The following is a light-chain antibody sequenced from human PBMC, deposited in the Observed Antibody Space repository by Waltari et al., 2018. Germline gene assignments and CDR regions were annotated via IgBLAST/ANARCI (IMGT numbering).Light chain of an antibody. J-gene: IGKJ4*01. CDR3: LQSYSTPPLT. CDR1: QAISNY. CDR2: AAS. V-gene: IGKV1-17*03. Sequence: DIQMTQSPSAMSASVGDRVTITCRASQAISNYLAWFQQKPGQAPKRLIYAASNLQPGVPSRFSGSGSGTEFTLTISSLQPEDFATYYCLQSYSTPPLTFGGGTKVEIK.